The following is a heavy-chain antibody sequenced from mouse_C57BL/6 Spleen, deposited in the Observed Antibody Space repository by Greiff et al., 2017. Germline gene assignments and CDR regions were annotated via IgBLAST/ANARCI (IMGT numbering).Heavy chain of an antibody. CDR3: AVYYYGSSQYYFDY. J-gene: IGHJ2*01. V-gene: IGHV1-50*01. Sequence: QVQLQQPGAELVKPGASVKLSCKASGYTFTSYWMQWVKQRPGQGLEWIGEIDPSDGDTNYNQKFKGKATLTVDTSSSTAYMQLSSLTSEDSAVYYCAVYYYGSSQYYFDYWGQGTTLTVSS. CDR2: IDPSDGDT. D-gene: IGHD1-1*01. CDR1: GYTFTSYW.